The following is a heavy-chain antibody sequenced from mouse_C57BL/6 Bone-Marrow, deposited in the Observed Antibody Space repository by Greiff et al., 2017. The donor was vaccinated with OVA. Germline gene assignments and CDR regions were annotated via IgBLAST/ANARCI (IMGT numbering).Heavy chain of an antibody. CDR3: TTWIDYGSSPSYWYFDV. Sequence: EVQLQQSGAELVRPGASVKLSCTASGFNIKDYYMHWVKQRPEQGLEWIGRIDPEDGDTEYAPKFQGKATMTADTSSNTAYLQLSSLTSEDTAVYYCTTWIDYGSSPSYWYFDVWGTGTTVTVSA. J-gene: IGHJ1*03. CDR1: GFNIKDYY. CDR2: IDPEDGDT. V-gene: IGHV14-1*01. D-gene: IGHD1-1*01.